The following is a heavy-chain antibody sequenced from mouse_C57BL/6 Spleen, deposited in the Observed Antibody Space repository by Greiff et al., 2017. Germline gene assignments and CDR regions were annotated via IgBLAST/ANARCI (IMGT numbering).Heavy chain of an antibody. D-gene: IGHD1-1*01. J-gene: IGHJ3*01. V-gene: IGHV1-54*01. Sequence: QVQLQQSGAELVRPGTSVKVSCKASGYAFTNYLIEWVKQRPGQGLEWIGVINPGSGGTNYNEKFKGKATLTADKSSSTAYMQLSSLTSEDSAVYFCAREYGSSHEAYWGQGTLVTVSA. CDR3: AREYGSSHEAY. CDR2: INPGSGGT. CDR1: GYAFTNYL.